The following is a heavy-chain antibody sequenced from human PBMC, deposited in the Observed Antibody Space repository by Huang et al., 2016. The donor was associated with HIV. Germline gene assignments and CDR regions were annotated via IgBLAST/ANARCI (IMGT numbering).Heavy chain of an antibody. Sequence: QVQLVESGGGVVQPGRFLRLSCAASGFTFSSYAMPWVRQAPGKGLECVAVISYDGSNKSYADSLKGRFTISRDNSKNTLYLQMNSLSAEDTAVYYCARGCGKSWQEMPFDYWGQGTLVTVSS. CDR2: ISYDGSNK. CDR1: GFTFSSYA. J-gene: IGHJ4*02. CDR3: ARGCGKSWQEMPFDY. V-gene: IGHV3-30-3*01. D-gene: IGHD2-15*01.